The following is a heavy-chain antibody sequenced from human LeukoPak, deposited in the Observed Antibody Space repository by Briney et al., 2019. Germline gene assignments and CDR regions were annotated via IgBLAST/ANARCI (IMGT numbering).Heavy chain of an antibody. CDR1: GFTFSSYE. J-gene: IGHJ4*02. CDR3: ALWVVVISGYYFDY. CDR2: ISSSGSTI. D-gene: IGHD3-22*01. V-gene: IGHV3-48*03. Sequence: GGSLRLSCAASGFTFSSYEMNWVRQAPGKGLEWVSYISSSGSTIYYADSVKGRFTISRDNAKNSLNLQMNSLRAEDTAVYYCALWVVVISGYYFDYWGQGTLVTVSS.